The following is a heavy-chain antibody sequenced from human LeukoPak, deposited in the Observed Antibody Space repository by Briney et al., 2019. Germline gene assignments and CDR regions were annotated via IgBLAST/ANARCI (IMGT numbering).Heavy chain of an antibody. CDR1: GFSFSNYG. Sequence: GGCLRLSCAASGFSFSNYGMHWVRQAPGKGLEWVAYIRYDGSQKYYGDSVKGRFTISRDNSKNTVYLQMNSLRDEDTAVYYCARDLLSLPHKYFDSWGQGTLVTVSS. D-gene: IGHD3-16*01. J-gene: IGHJ4*02. CDR2: IRYDGSQK. CDR3: ARDLLSLPHKYFDS. V-gene: IGHV3-30*02.